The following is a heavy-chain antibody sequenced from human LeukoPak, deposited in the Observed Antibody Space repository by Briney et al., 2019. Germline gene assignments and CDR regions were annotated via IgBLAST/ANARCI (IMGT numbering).Heavy chain of an antibody. J-gene: IGHJ1*01. Sequence: QPGGSLRLSCAVSGFTFSSSWMHWVRQAPGKGLEWVSAISNTGGSTYYADSVKGRFTISRDKSKNTLSLQMNSLRAEDTAVYYCAQQVGYCSSGSCYFTYWGQGTLVTVSS. CDR3: AQQVGYCSSGSCYFTY. CDR2: ISNTGGST. V-gene: IGHV3-23*01. CDR1: GFTFSSSW. D-gene: IGHD2-15*01.